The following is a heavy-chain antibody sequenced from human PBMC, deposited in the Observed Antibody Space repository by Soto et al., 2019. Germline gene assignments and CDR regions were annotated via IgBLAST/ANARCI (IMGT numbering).Heavy chain of an antibody. CDR2: IIPIFGTA. CDR3: ARGNHRWLQMWYFDL. D-gene: IGHD5-12*01. J-gene: IGHJ2*01. CDR1: GGTFSSYT. V-gene: IGHV1-69*12. Sequence: QVQLVQSGAEVKKPGSSVTVSCKASGGTFSSYTISWVRQAPGQGLEWMGGIIPIFGTANYAQKFQGRATIPAEEATSTADMELSSLRSEGTAVYYCARGNHRWLQMWYFDLWGRGTLVTVSS.